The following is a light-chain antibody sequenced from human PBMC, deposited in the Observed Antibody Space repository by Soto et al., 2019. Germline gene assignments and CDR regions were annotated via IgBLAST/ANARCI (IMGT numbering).Light chain of an antibody. Sequence: EIVLTQSPATLSLSPGERATLSCRASQSVSSYLAWYQQKPGQAPRLLIYDASNRATGIPARFSGSGSGTDFTLTIISIEPEDFAVYYCQLRSNWPPVTFGGGTKVEIK. V-gene: IGKV3-11*01. CDR2: DAS. CDR3: QLRSNWPPVT. CDR1: QSVSSY. J-gene: IGKJ4*01.